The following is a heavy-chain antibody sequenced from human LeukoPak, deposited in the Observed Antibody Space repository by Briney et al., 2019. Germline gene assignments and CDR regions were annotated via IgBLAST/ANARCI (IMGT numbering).Heavy chain of an antibody. D-gene: IGHD3-10*01. CDR2: INPSGGST. J-gene: IGHJ5*02. CDR3: ARDPSGESTPNWFDP. CDR1: GYTLTELS. Sequence: ASVKVSCKVSGYTLTELSMHWVRQAPGQGLEWMGIINPSGGSTSYAQKFQGRVTMTRDTSTSTVYMELSSLRSEDTAVYYCARDPSGESTPNWFDPWGQGTLVTVSS. V-gene: IGHV1-46*01.